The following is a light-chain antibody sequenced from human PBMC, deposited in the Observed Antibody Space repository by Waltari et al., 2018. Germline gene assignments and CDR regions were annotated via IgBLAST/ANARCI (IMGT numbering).Light chain of an antibody. Sequence: EIVLTQSPGSLSLSPGERATLSCRASQTISGSWLTWYQQKPGQAPRLLIYGASSRATAIPDRFSRSGSGTDFTLTISRLEPEDFAVYYCQQYDGSSVTFGGGTKVEIK. V-gene: IGKV3-20*01. J-gene: IGKJ4*01. CDR3: QQYDGSSVT. CDR1: QTISGSW. CDR2: GAS.